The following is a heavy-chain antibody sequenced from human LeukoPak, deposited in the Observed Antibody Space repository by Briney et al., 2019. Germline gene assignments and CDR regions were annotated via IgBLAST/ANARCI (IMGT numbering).Heavy chain of an antibody. D-gene: IGHD3-9*01. V-gene: IGHV4-34*01. CDR2: INHSGST. CDR3: ARARPALLTGYTYYYYYYMDV. J-gene: IGHJ6*03. Sequence: PSETLSLTCAVYGGSFSGYYWSWIRQPPGKGLEWIGEINHSGSTNYNPSLKSRVTISVDTSKNQFSLKLSSVTAADTAVYYCARARPALLTGYTYYYYYYMDVWGKGTTVTVSS. CDR1: GGSFSGYY.